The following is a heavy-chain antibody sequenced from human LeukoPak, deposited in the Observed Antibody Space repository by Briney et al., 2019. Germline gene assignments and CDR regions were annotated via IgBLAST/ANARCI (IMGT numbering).Heavy chain of an antibody. CDR1: GFTFDDYA. J-gene: IGHJ3*02. V-gene: IGHV3-9*03. D-gene: IGHD2-2*01. Sequence: GGSLRLSCAASGFTFDDYAMHWVRQAPGKGLEWVSGISWNSGSIGYAGSVKGRFTIYRDNAKNSLYLPMNSLRAEDMALYYCAKDIEYQLLFAFDIWGQGTMVTVSS. CDR3: AKDIEYQLLFAFDI. CDR2: ISWNSGSI.